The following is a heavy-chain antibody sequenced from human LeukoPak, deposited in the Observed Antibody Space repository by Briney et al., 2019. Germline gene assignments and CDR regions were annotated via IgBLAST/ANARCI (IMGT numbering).Heavy chain of an antibody. Sequence: PSETLSLTCTVSGGSISSSSYYWGWIRQPPGKGLEWIGSIHYSGSTNYNPSLKSRVTISVDTSKNQFSLKLSSVTAADTAVYYCARVKGRDDFWSGYYSYGASWFDPWGQGTLVAVSS. CDR3: ARVKGRDDFWSGYYSYGASWFDP. CDR1: GGSISSSSYY. D-gene: IGHD3-3*01. V-gene: IGHV4-39*07. CDR2: IHYSGST. J-gene: IGHJ5*02.